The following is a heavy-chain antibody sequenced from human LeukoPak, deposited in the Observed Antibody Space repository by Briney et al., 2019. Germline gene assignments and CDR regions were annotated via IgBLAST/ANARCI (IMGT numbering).Heavy chain of an antibody. CDR3: AARRYSDYVSAFDI. CDR2: IYSGGST. V-gene: IGHV3-53*01. Sequence: GGSLRLSCAASGFTVSSNYVSWVRQAPGKGLEWVSVIYSGGSTYYADSVKGRFTISRDNSKNTLYLLMNSLRAEDTAVYYCAARRYSDYVSAFDIWGQGTTVTVSS. CDR1: GFTVSSNY. J-gene: IGHJ3*02. D-gene: IGHD5-12*01.